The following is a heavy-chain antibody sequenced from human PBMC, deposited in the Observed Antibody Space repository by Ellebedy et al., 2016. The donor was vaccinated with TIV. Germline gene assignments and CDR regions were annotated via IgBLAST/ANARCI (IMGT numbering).Heavy chain of an antibody. Sequence: AASVKVSCKTSGGTFSNHAISWVRQAPGQGLEWMGRIIPIFGTGNYAQKFQGRVTITADESTSTAYMELSSLRSEDTAVYYCARCADMVATIGDYYYGMDVWGQGTTVTVSS. J-gene: IGHJ6*02. CDR1: GGTFSNHA. CDR3: ARCADMVATIGDYYYGMDV. D-gene: IGHD5-12*01. CDR2: IIPIFGTG. V-gene: IGHV1-69*13.